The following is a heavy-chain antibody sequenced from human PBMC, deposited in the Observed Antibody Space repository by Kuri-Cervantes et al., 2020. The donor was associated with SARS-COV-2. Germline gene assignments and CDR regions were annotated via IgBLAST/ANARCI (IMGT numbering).Heavy chain of an antibody. D-gene: IGHD3-3*01. Sequence: GSLRLSCTVSGGSISSHYWSWIRQPPGKGLEWIGYIYYSGSTNYNPSLKSRVTISVDTSKNQFSLKLSSVTAADTAVYYCARITIFGVVIIYYYMDVWGKGTTVTVSS. J-gene: IGHJ6*03. CDR1: GGSISSHY. V-gene: IGHV4-59*11. CDR2: IYYSGST. CDR3: ARITIFGVVIIYYYMDV.